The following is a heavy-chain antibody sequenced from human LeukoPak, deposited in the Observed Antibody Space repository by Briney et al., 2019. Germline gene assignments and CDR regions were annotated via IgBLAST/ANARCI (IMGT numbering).Heavy chain of an antibody. CDR3: ARGVLWGYNYMDV. CDR1: GGSISSGSYY. J-gene: IGHJ6*03. CDR2: IYTSGST. Sequence: SQTLSLTCTVSGGSISSGSYYWSWIRQPAGKGLEWIGRIYTSGSTNYNPSLKSRVTISVDTSKNQFSLKLSSVTAADTAVYYCARGVLWGYNYMDVWGKGTTVSVSS. V-gene: IGHV4-61*02. D-gene: IGHD4/OR15-4a*01.